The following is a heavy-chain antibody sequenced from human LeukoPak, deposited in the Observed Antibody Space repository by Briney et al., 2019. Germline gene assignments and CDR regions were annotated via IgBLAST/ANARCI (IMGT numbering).Heavy chain of an antibody. D-gene: IGHD6-6*01. Sequence: SETQSLTCSVSGGSVSIYYWSWIRQPPGEGLEWLRYVYYTGSTNYNPSLKSRVTMFEDKSKNQFSLRLSSVTVADTAVYYCARHFAYSSSSYFDYWGQGSLVTVSS. CDR2: VYYTGST. CDR3: ARHFAYSSSSYFDY. CDR1: GGSVSIYY. J-gene: IGHJ4*02. V-gene: IGHV4-59*08.